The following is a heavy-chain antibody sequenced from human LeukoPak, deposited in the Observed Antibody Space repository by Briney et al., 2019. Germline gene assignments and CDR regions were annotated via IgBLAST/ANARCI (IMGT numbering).Heavy chain of an antibody. CDR2: INPDSGNT. V-gene: IGHV1-2*02. D-gene: IGHD3-22*01. CDR1: GYTFTGYY. CDR3: ARVGHYDSSVYADDVFDF. Sequence: ASVKVSRKAYGYTFTGYYLHWVRQAPGHGLEWLGWINPDSGNTKYSQKFQGRVTLTRDTSISTAYMEVSRLGSDDTAVYYCARVGHYDSSVYADDVFDFWGQGTMVTVSS. J-gene: IGHJ3*01.